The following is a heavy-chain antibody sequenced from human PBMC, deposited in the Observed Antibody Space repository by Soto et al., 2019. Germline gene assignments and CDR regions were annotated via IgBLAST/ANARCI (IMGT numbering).Heavy chain of an antibody. D-gene: IGHD3-10*01. Sequence: EVQLLESGGGLVQPGGSLRLSCAASGFTFSTYAMNWVRQAPGKGLEWVSSISGSGGNTYDADSVKGRFTISRDNPKNTQYLQMKSQRAEDTSRDYYAKEGALLYIFDGGPVQYWGQGTLVTVSS. CDR2: ISGSGGNT. J-gene: IGHJ1*01. CDR1: GFTFSTYA. CDR3: AKEGALLYIFDGGPVQY. V-gene: IGHV3-23*01.